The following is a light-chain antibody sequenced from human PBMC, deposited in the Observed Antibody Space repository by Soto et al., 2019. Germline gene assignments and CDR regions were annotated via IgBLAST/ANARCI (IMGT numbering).Light chain of an antibody. J-gene: IGKJ3*01. CDR3: QQLHSSTFT. Sequence: DIKLTQRPSLLSSSIGDRVTITCRASQGTSTFLAWYQQKPRIAPRLIIYDASTLQSVVPSRFSGSGSGTAFTLTFSSLQPEDFATYYCQQLHSSTFTFGPGTKMVSK. CDR1: QGTSTF. CDR2: DAS. V-gene: IGKV1-9*01.